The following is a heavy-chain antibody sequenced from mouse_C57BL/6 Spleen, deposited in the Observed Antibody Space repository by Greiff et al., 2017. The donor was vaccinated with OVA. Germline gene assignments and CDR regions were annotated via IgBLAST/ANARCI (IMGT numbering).Heavy chain of an antibody. CDR2: ISDGGSYT. CDR3: ARDRYYGSSQGWYFDV. D-gene: IGHD1-1*01. Sequence: EVMLVESGGGLVKPGGSLKLSCAASGFTFSSYAISWVRQTPEKRLEWVATISDGGSYTYYPDNVKGRFTISRDNAKNNLYLQMSHLKSEDTAMYYCARDRYYGSSQGWYFDVWGTGTTVTVSS. V-gene: IGHV5-4*01. CDR1: GFTFSSYA. J-gene: IGHJ1*03.